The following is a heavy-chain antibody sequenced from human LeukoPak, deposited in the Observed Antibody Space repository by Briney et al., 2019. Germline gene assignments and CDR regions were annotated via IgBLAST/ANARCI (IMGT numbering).Heavy chain of an antibody. V-gene: IGHV4-39*01. CDR3: ARAGNDYVWGRTTYYFDY. Sequence: SETLSLTCTVSGGSISSSSYYWGWIRHPPGKGLEWIGSIYYSGSTYYNPSLKSRVTISVDTSKNQFSLKLSSVTAADTAVYYCARAGNDYVWGRTTYYFDYWGQGTLVTVSS. CDR2: IYYSGST. D-gene: IGHD3-16*01. J-gene: IGHJ4*02. CDR1: GGSISSSSYY.